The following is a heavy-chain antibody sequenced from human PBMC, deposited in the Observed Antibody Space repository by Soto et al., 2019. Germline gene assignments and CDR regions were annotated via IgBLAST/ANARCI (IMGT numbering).Heavy chain of an antibody. CDR1: GYSFTSYG. Sequence: ASVKVSCKASGYSFTSYGITWVRQAPGQGLEWMGWVSGNNGNTKYAQKIQGRVTMTTDTSTNTAYMDLRSLRYDDTAVYYCARVPDYWGQGILVTVSS. CDR3: ARVPDY. J-gene: IGHJ4*02. D-gene: IGHD2-2*01. CDR2: VSGNNGNT. V-gene: IGHV1-18*01.